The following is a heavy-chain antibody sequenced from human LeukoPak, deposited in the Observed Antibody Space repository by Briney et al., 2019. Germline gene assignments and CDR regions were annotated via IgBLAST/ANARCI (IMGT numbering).Heavy chain of an antibody. J-gene: IGHJ6*02. CDR2: INHSGST. V-gene: IGHV4-34*01. CDR1: GGSFSGYY. D-gene: IGHD3-10*01. Sequence: KPSETLSLPCAVYGGSFSGYYWSWIRQPPGKGLEGIGEINHSGSTNYNPSLKSRVTISVDTSKNQFPLKLSSVTAADTAVYYCARGLRYYGSGSYFSPGISQKRYGMDVWGQGTTVTVSS. CDR3: ARGLRYYGSGSYFSPGISQKRYGMDV.